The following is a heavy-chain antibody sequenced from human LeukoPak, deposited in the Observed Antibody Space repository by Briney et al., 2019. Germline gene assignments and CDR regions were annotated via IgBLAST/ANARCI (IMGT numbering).Heavy chain of an antibody. CDR2: ISSSSSYI. CDR3: ASGSGIWFGGLRAFDI. CDR1: GFTFSTYS. Sequence: PGGSLRLSCAASGFTFSTYSMNWVRQAPGKGLEWVSSISSSSSYIYYADSVKGRFTISRDNAKNSLYLQMNSLRAEDTAVYYCASGSGIWFGGLRAFDIWGQGTMVTVSS. J-gene: IGHJ3*02. V-gene: IGHV3-21*01. D-gene: IGHD3-10*01.